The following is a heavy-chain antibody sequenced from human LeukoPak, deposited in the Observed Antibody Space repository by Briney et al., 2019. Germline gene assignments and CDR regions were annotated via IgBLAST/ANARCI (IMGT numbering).Heavy chain of an antibody. J-gene: IGHJ4*02. D-gene: IGHD1-7*01. CDR2: ISGSGGST. V-gene: IGHV3-23*01. CDR1: GFTFSSYA. CDR3: ASPQREGNKWNYF. Sequence: GGSLRLSCAASGFTFSSYAMSWVRQAPGKGLEWVSAISGSGGSTYYADSVKGRFTISRDNSKNTLYLQMNSLRAEDTAVYYCASPQREGNKWNYFWGQGTLVTVSS.